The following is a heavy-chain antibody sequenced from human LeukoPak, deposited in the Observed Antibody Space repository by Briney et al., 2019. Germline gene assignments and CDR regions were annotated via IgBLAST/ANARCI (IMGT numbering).Heavy chain of an antibody. CDR2: IYYSGST. CDR3: ARTVIDDAFDI. V-gene: IGHV4-59*08. J-gene: IGHJ3*02. D-gene: IGHD3-16*02. Sequence: SETVSLTCTVSGGSISSYYWSWIRQPPGKGLEWIGYIYYSGSTNYNPSLKSRVTISVDTSKNQFSLKLSSVTAADTAVYYCARTVIDDAFDIWGQGTMVTVSS. CDR1: GGSISSYY.